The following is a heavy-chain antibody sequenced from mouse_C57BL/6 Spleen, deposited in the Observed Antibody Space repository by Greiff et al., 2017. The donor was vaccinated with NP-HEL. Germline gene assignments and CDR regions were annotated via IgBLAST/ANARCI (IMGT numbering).Heavy chain of an antibody. V-gene: IGHV1-59*01. D-gene: IGHD2-5*01. CDR3: ARPSTYYSNYAWFAY. J-gene: IGHJ3*01. Sequence: QVQLQQPGAELVRPGTSVKLSCKASGYTFTSYWMHWVKQRPGQGLEWIGVIDPSDSYTNYNQKFKGKATLTVDTSSSTAYMQLSSLTSEDSAVYYCARPSTYYSNYAWFAYWGQGTLVTVSA. CDR1: GYTFTSYW. CDR2: IDPSDSYT.